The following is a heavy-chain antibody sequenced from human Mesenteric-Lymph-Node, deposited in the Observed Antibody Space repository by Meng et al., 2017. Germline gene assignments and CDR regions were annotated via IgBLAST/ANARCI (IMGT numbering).Heavy chain of an antibody. V-gene: IGHV3-48*03. Sequence: GESLKISCAASGFTFSTYALHWVRQTPGKGLEWVSYISGSGGTIYYADSVKGRFTISRDNAKNSLYLQMNSLRAEDTAVYYCARVGRFGGRSGGVDYWGQGTLVTVSS. D-gene: IGHD3-10*01. J-gene: IGHJ4*02. CDR3: ARVGRFGGRSGGVDY. CDR2: ISGSGGTI. CDR1: GFTFSTYA.